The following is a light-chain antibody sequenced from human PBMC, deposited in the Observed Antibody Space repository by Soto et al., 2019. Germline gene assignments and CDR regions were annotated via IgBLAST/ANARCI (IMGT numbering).Light chain of an antibody. CDR3: LQKYFYPFT. V-gene: IGKV3-11*01. J-gene: IGKJ3*01. Sequence: EIVLTQSPDTLSLSPGERATLSCRASQSVNNYLAWYQQVHGQAPRLLIYDASKRATGIPARFSGSGSGTDFTLTISSLQPEDFATYYCLQKYFYPFTFGPGTKVDIK. CDR1: QSVNNY. CDR2: DAS.